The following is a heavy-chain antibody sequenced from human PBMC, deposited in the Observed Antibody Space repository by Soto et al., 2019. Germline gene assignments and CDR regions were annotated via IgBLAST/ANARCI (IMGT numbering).Heavy chain of an antibody. CDR1: GFTFSNAW. V-gene: IGHV3-15*07. CDR2: IKSKTDGGTT. Sequence: GGSLRLSCAASGFTFSNAWMNWVRQAPGKGLEWVGRIKSKTDGGTTDYAAPVKGRFTISRDDSKNTLYLQMNSLKTEDTAVYYCTTGDTYYYDSSGYYLIDYWGQGTLVTVSS. CDR3: TTGDTYYYDSSGYYLIDY. D-gene: IGHD3-22*01. J-gene: IGHJ4*02.